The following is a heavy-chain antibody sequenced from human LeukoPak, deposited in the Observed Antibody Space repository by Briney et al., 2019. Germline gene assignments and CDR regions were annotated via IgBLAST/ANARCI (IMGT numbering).Heavy chain of an antibody. J-gene: IGHJ4*02. CDR1: GFTFRSYA. Sequence: PGESLTLSCAASGFTFRSYAMSWVRQAPGKGLEWVYSSSGSGGSTYYANSVNSRFTISRDNSKNTLYLQMNSLRAEDTAVYYCATDLGNFDYWGQGTLVTVSS. D-gene: IGHD2/OR15-2a*01. V-gene: IGHV3-23*01. CDR2: SSGSGGST. CDR3: ATDLGNFDY.